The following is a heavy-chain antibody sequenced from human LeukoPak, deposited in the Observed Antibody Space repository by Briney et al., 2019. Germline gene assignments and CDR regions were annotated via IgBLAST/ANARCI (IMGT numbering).Heavy chain of an antibody. J-gene: IGHJ4*02. CDR3: AKDLIWSGYYSRYFDY. V-gene: IGHV3-11*01. CDR1: GFTFSDYY. D-gene: IGHD3-3*01. CDR2: ISSSGSTI. Sequence: GGSLRLSCAASGFTFSDYYMSWIRQAPGKGLEWVSYISSSGSTIYYADSVKGRFTVSRDNSNSTLYLQMNSLRAEDTATYYCAKDLIWSGYYSRYFDYWGQGTLVTISS.